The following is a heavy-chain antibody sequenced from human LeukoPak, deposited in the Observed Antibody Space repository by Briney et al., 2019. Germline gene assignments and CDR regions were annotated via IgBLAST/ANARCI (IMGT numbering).Heavy chain of an antibody. Sequence: GGSLRLSCAASEFTLSNYGMTWVRQAPGKGLEWVSAISGSGGSTHYADSVRGRFTISRDNFKNTVSLQLNSLRAEDTAMYYCAKDDDWGRFNHWGQGTLVTVSS. CDR3: AKDDDWGRFNH. J-gene: IGHJ1*01. CDR1: EFTLSNYG. D-gene: IGHD3-16*01. CDR2: ISGSGGST. V-gene: IGHV3-23*01.